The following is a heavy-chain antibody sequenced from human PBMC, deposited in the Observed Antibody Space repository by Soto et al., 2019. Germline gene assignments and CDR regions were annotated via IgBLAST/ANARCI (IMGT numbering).Heavy chain of an antibody. CDR3: ARIQNYTCRSNTNDV. J-gene: IGHJ4*02. CDR2: IFSNDEK. V-gene: IGHV2-26*01. D-gene: IGHD2-2*01. Sequence: KSGPTLVNPTETLTLTCTVSGFSLNDARVGVSWIRQPPGKALEWLAHIFSNDEKSYSTSLYNRLTISKDASNSQVVLTMTDMGPPDTATYLCARIQNYTCRSNTNDVWGQGSMVTVSS. CDR1: GFSLNDARVG.